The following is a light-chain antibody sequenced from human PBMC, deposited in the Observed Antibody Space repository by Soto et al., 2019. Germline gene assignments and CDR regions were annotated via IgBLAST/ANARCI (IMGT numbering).Light chain of an antibody. J-gene: IGLJ1*01. Sequence: SYALTQPSSVSVSPGQTARITCSGDVLAKKYARWFQQKPGQAPVLVIYKDSERPSGIPERFSGSSSWTTVTLTISGAQVEDEADYYCYSAADNNLVFGTGTKVTVL. CDR3: YSAADNNLV. CDR2: KDS. V-gene: IGLV3-27*01. CDR1: VLAKKY.